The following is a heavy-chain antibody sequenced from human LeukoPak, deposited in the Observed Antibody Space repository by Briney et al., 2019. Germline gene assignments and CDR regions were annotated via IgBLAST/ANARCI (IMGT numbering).Heavy chain of an antibody. Sequence: SETLSLTCTVSGGSISSGGYYWSWLRQHPGKGLEWIGYIYYCGSTYYNPSLKSRVTISVDTSKNQFSLKLSSMTAADTAVYYCARDADSYGTGLFDYWGQGTLVTVSS. CDR1: GGSISSGGYY. D-gene: IGHD5-18*01. CDR3: ARDADSYGTGLFDY. V-gene: IGHV4-31*03. J-gene: IGHJ4*02. CDR2: IYYCGST.